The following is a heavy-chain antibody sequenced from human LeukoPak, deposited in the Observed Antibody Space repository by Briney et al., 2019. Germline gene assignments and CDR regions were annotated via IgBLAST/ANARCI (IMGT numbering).Heavy chain of an antibody. D-gene: IGHD5-12*01. V-gene: IGHV3-48*03. CDR2: ISSSGSTI. CDR3: ARERMDTMGDAFDI. Sequence: PGGSLRLSCAASGFTFSSYEMNWVRQAPGKGLEWVSYISSSGSTIYYAVSVKGRFTISRDNAKNSLYLQMNSLRAEDTAVYYCARERMDTMGDAFDIWGQGTMVTVSS. J-gene: IGHJ3*02. CDR1: GFTFSSYE.